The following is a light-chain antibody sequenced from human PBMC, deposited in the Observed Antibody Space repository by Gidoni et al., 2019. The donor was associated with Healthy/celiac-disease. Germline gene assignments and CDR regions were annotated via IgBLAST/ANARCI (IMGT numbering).Light chain of an antibody. CDR2: AAS. CDR1: QGISSY. V-gene: IGKV1-9*01. CDR3: QQLNSYIT. J-gene: IGKJ5*01. Sequence: SITFRARQGISSYLAWYQQKPGKAPKLLIYAASTLQSGVPSRFSGSGSGTEFTLTISSLQPEDFATYYCQQLNSYITFGQGTRLEIK.